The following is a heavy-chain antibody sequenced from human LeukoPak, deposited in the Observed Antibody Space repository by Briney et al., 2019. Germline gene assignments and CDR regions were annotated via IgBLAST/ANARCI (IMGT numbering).Heavy chain of an antibody. CDR3: ARAAFFGVVIMGWFDP. Sequence: KPSETLSLTCAVYGGSFSGYYWGWIRQPPGKGLEWIGGIYYSGSTYYNPSLKSRVTISVDTSKNQFSLKLSSVTAADTAVYYCARAAFFGVVIMGWFDPWGQGTLVTVSS. V-gene: IGHV4-34*01. D-gene: IGHD3-3*01. J-gene: IGHJ5*02. CDR1: GGSFSGYY. CDR2: IYYSGST.